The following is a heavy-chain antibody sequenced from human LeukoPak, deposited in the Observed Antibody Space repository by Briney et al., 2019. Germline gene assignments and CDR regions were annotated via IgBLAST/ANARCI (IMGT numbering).Heavy chain of an antibody. Sequence: ASVKASCKASGYTFTSYDINWLPQATGQGLEWMVGMNPHSGNTGYAQKFQGRVTINRNTSISTAYMVLSRLRSEDTAVYYSARLHYDFWSGYYFDYWGQGTLVTVSS. CDR2: MNPHSGNT. CDR3: ARLHYDFWSGYYFDY. CDR1: GYTFTSYD. J-gene: IGHJ4*02. V-gene: IGHV1-8*01. D-gene: IGHD3-3*01.